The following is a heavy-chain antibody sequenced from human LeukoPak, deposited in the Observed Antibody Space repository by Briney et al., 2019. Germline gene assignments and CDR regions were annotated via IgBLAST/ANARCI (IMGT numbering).Heavy chain of an antibody. Sequence: GGSLRLSCAASGFXFSSYAMHWVRQAPGKGLEWVAVISYDGSNKYYADSVKGRFTISRDNSKNTLYLQMNSLRAEDTAVYYCARENGISSSGFDYWGQGTLVTVSS. V-gene: IGHV3-30-3*01. J-gene: IGHJ4*02. D-gene: IGHD6-6*01. CDR1: GFXFSSYA. CDR3: ARENGISSSGFDY. CDR2: ISYDGSNK.